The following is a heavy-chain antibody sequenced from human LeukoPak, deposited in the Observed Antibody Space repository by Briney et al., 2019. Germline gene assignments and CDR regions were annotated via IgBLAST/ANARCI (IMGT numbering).Heavy chain of an antibody. D-gene: IGHD2-15*01. CDR3: ARHIQDTLGGMDV. Sequence: HGESLKISCKGSGYSFTSYWIGWVRQMPGKGLEWMGIIYPGDSDTRYSPSFQGQVTISADKSTSTAYLQWSSLKASDTAMYYCARHIQDTLGGMDVWGQGTTVTVSS. CDR2: IYPGDSDT. V-gene: IGHV5-51*01. J-gene: IGHJ6*02. CDR1: GYSFTSYW.